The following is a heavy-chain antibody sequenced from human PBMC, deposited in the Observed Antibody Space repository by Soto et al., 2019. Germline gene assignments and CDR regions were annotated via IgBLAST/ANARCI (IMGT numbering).Heavy chain of an antibody. CDR2: ISAYNGNT. V-gene: IGHV1-18*01. Sequence: ASVKVSCKASGYTFTSYGISWVRQAPGQGLEWMGWISAYNGNTNYAQKLQGRVTMTTDTSTSTAYMELRSLRSDDTAVYSCARDGFDSSSSVNDAFDIWGQGTMVTVSS. D-gene: IGHD6-6*01. CDR3: ARDGFDSSSSVNDAFDI. J-gene: IGHJ3*02. CDR1: GYTFTSYG.